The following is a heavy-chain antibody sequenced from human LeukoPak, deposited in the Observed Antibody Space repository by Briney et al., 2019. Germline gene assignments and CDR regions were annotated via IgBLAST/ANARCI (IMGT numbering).Heavy chain of an antibody. CDR2: IIPIFGTA. J-gene: IGHJ4*02. Sequence: SVKVSCKASGCTFSSYAISWVRQAPGQGLEWMGGIIPIFGTANYAQKFQGRVTITADESTSTAYMELSSLRSEDTAVYYCARTSRGGYSGYDPNFDYWGQGTLVTVSS. D-gene: IGHD5-12*01. CDR3: ARTSRGGYSGYDPNFDY. CDR1: GCTFSSYA. V-gene: IGHV1-69*13.